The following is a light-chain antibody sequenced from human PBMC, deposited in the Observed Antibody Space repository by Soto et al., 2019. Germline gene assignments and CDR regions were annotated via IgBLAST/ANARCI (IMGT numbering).Light chain of an antibody. J-gene: IGLJ7*01. CDR2: DVN. CDR1: SSDVGGYDF. CDR3: ISYTNSHTRV. V-gene: IGLV2-14*01. Sequence: QSALTQHASVSGAPGQSITISCTGTSSDVGGYDFVSWYQHHPGKVPKLIIYDVNNRPSGLSNRFSGSKSGNTASLTISGLQTDDEADYYCISYTNSHTRVFGTGTQLTVL.